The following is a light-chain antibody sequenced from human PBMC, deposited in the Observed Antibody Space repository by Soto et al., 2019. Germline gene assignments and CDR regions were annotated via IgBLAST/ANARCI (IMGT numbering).Light chain of an antibody. CDR1: QDISNY. CDR2: AAS. J-gene: IGKJ1*01. Sequence: DIQMTQSPPSLSASAGDIVAITCRASQDISNYLAWYHQKPWKVPKLLIYAASTLHSGVPSRFSGSGSGTDFTLTISSLQPEDFATYYCQKYYNAPWTFGRGTKVEI. V-gene: IGKV1-27*01. CDR3: QKYYNAPWT.